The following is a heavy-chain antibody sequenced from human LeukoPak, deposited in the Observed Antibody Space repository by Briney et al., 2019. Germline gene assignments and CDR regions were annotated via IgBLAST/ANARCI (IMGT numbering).Heavy chain of an antibody. CDR1: GGSISSYY. Sequence: PSETLSLTCTVSGGSISSYYWSWIRQPAGKGLEWVGHIYSSGRSRYNPSLKSRVTMSVDTSNNQFSLKLSSVTAADTAVYYCARLETILLWFGSLDPWGQGTLVTVSS. V-gene: IGHV4-4*07. CDR2: IYSSGRS. CDR3: ARLETILLWFGSLDP. D-gene: IGHD3-10*01. J-gene: IGHJ5*02.